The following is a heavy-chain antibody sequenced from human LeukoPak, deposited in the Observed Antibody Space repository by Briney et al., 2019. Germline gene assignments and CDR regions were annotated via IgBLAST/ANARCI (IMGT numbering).Heavy chain of an antibody. V-gene: IGHV3-66*01. CDR3: AKVSDYSHYYYMDV. CDR1: GFTVSSNY. CDR2: IFSGGGT. Sequence: PGGSLRLTCAASGFTVSSNYMTWVRQAPGKGLECVSVIFSGGGTYYADSVKDRFTISRDNSKNTLYLQMNILRAEDTAVYYCAKVSDYSHYYYMDVWGKGTTVTVSS. J-gene: IGHJ6*03.